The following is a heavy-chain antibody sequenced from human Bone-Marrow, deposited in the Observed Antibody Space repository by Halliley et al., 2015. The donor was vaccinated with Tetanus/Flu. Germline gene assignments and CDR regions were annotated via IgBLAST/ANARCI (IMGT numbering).Heavy chain of an antibody. CDR1: GGSVSSGTYF. V-gene: IGHV4-61*01. CDR2: IYYSGST. J-gene: IGHJ4*02. D-gene: IGHD3-9*01. Sequence: TLSLTCTVSGGSVSSGTYFWSWIRQPPGKGLEWIGGIYYSGSTNYNPSLKSRLTISLDTSRNQFSLRLSSVTAADTAVYYCAIDFFDSPGYIDYRGPGTLVLVSS. CDR3: AIDFFDSPGYIDY.